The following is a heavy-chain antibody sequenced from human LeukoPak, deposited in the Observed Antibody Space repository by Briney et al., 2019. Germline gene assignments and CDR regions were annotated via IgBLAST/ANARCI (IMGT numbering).Heavy chain of an antibody. J-gene: IGHJ4*02. D-gene: IGHD6-19*01. CDR1: GYSISSGYY. CDR2: IYHSGST. Sequence: PSETLSLTCTVSGYSISSGYYWGWIRQPPGKGLEWIGSIYHSGSTYYNPSLKSRVTISVDTSKNQFSLKLSSVTAADTAVYYCARDQGRWLVRTFDYWGQGTLVTVSS. V-gene: IGHV4-38-2*02. CDR3: ARDQGRWLVRTFDY.